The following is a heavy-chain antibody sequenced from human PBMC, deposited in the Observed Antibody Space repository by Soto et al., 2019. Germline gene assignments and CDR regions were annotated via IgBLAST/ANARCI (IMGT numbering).Heavy chain of an antibody. CDR2: INSDGSST. CDR3: ARDQARYSSSNYYYYYGMDV. Sequence: GGSLRLSCAASGFTFSSYWMHWVRQAPGKGLVWVSRINSDGSSTSYADSVKGRFTISRDNAKNTLYLQMNSLRAEDTAVYYCARDQARYSSSNYYYYYGMDVWGQGTTVTVSS. D-gene: IGHD6-6*01. CDR1: GFTFSSYW. V-gene: IGHV3-74*01. J-gene: IGHJ6*02.